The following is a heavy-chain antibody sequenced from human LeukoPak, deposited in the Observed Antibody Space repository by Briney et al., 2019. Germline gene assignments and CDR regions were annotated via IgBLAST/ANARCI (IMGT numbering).Heavy chain of an antibody. CDR2: ISSSSSYI. CDR1: GFTFSSYS. Sequence: GGSLRLTCAASGFTFSSYSMNWVRQAPGKGLEWVSSISSSSSYIYYADSVKGRFTISRDNAKNSLYLQMNSLRAEDTAVYYCARNRGYCGGDCYSEIDYWGQGTLVTVSS. J-gene: IGHJ4*02. V-gene: IGHV3-21*01. CDR3: ARNRGYCGGDCYSEIDY. D-gene: IGHD2-21*01.